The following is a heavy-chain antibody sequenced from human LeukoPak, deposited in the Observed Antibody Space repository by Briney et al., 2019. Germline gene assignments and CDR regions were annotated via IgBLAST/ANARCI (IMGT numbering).Heavy chain of an antibody. CDR2: IYYSGST. J-gene: IGHJ4*02. D-gene: IGHD1-7*01. CDR1: GGSISSYY. Sequence: SETLSLTCTVSGGSISSYYWSWIRQPPGKGLEWIGYIYYSGSTNYNPSLKSRVTISVDTSKNQFSLKLSSVTAADTAVYYCARDNGRTGTTDYWGQGTLVTVSS. CDR3: ARDNGRTGTTDY. V-gene: IGHV4-59*01.